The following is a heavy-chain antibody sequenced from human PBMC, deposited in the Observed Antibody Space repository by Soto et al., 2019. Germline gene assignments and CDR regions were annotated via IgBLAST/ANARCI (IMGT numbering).Heavy chain of an antibody. CDR2: ISAYKGNT. Sequence: GAAVKVSCKASGYTFTSYCISWVRHAPGQGLEWMGWISAYKGNTNYAQKLQGRVTMTTDTSKNQFSLKLSSVTAADTAVYYCARNSSPPGSFDPPGPGTLGTLSS. D-gene: IGHD2-2*01. CDR1: GYTFTSYC. J-gene: IGHJ5*02. V-gene: IGHV1-18*01. CDR3: ARNSSPPGSFDP.